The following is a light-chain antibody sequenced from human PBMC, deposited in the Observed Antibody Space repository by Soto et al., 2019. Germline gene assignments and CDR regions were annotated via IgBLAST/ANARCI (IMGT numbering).Light chain of an antibody. J-gene: IGLJ1*01. CDR3: SSYTGDRSYV. CDR1: RSEIGDYNY. CDR2: DAH. V-gene: IGLV2-14*03. Sequence: QSALTQPASVSGSPGQSITISCIGTRSEIGDYNYVSWHQQHPGKAPKLLIYDAHERPLCVSNRFSGSKSGNTASLTISGLQNEHEADYYCSSYTGDRSYVFGSGTTVTGL.